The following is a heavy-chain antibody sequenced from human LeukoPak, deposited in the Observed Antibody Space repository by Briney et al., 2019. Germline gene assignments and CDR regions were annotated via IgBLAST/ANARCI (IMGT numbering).Heavy chain of an antibody. V-gene: IGHV1-2*02. D-gene: IGHD1-26*01. CDR2: INPNSGGT. CDR1: GYTFTGYY. CDR3: ARDRGELPAFDI. Sequence: GASLKLSCKASGYTFTGYYMRWVRQAPGQGLEWMGWINPNSGGTNYAQKFQGRVTMTRDTSISTAYMELSRLRSDDTAVYYCARDRGELPAFDIWGQGTMVTVSS. J-gene: IGHJ3*02.